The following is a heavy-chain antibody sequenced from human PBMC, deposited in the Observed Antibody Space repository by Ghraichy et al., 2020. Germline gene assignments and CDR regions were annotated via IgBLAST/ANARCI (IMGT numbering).Heavy chain of an antibody. J-gene: IGHJ4*02. CDR3: AKDRYNRAAGWLDS. CDR1: GFTFSSYA. V-gene: IGHV3-23*01. D-gene: IGHD6-13*01. CDR2: ISGSGGST. Sequence: AGSLRLSCAASGFTFSSYAMSWVRQAPGKGLEWVSTISGSGGSTYYADSVKGRFTISRDNSKDTLFLQMKSLRAEDTAVYYCAKDRYNRAAGWLDSWGQGILVSVSS.